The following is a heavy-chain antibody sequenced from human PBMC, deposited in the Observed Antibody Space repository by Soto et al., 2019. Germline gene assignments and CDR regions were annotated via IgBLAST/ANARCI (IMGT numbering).Heavy chain of an antibody. CDR3: ARATGYYDFWSGSRADAFDI. D-gene: IGHD3-3*01. Sequence: QEQLVQSGAEVKKPGSSVKVSCKASGGTFSSYAISWVRQAPGQGLEWMGGIIPIFGTANYAQKFQGRVTITADKSTSTAYMELSSLRSEDTAVYYCARATGYYDFWSGSRADAFDIWGQGTMVTVSS. V-gene: IGHV1-69*06. J-gene: IGHJ3*02. CDR1: GGTFSSYA. CDR2: IIPIFGTA.